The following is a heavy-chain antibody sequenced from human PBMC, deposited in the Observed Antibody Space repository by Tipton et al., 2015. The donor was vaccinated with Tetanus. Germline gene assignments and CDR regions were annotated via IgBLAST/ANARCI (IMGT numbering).Heavy chain of an antibody. V-gene: IGHV3-33*01. CDR3: ARDSCSGGSCYSDAFDI. J-gene: IGHJ3*02. D-gene: IGHD2-15*01. Sequence: SLRLSCAASGFTFSSYGMHWVRQAPGKGLEWVAVIWYDGSNKYYADSVKGRFTISRDNSKNTLYLQMNSLRAEDTAVYYCARDSCSGGSCYSDAFDIWGQGTMVTVSS. CDR1: GFTFSSYG. CDR2: IWYDGSNK.